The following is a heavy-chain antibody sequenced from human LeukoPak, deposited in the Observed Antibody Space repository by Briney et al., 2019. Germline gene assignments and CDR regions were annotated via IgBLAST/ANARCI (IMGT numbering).Heavy chain of an antibody. V-gene: IGHV4-61*01. D-gene: IGHD3-10*01. CDR3: ARDPLWFGTSPYFDY. Sequence: SETLSLTYTVSGGSVSSGSYYRSWIRQPPGKGLEWIGYIYYSGSTNYNPSLNSRVTISVDTSKNQFSLKLSSVTAADTAVYYCARDPLWFGTSPYFDYWGQGTLVTVSS. J-gene: IGHJ4*02. CDR2: IYYSGST. CDR1: GGSVSSGSYY.